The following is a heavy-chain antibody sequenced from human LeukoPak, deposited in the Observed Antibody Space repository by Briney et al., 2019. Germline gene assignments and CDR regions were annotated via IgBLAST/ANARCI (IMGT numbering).Heavy chain of an antibody. J-gene: IGHJ4*02. D-gene: IGHD6-13*01. V-gene: IGHV4-59*01. CDR2: IYYSGST. CDR3: TRKVTPAAGVQYFDY. CDR1: GVSISTYY. Sequence: SETLSLTCTVSGVSISTYYWSWIRQPPGKGLEWIGYIYYSGSTNYNPSFKSRVTMSVDTSKNQFSLNLTSVTAADTAMYYCTRKVTPAAGVQYFDYWGQGILVTVSS.